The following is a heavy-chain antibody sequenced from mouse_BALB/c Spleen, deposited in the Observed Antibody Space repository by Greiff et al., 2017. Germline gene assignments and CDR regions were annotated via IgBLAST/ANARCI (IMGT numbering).Heavy chain of an antibody. CDR2: IYPSDSYT. D-gene: IGHD1-1*01. CDR3: TRDGSSYYAMDY. J-gene: IGHJ4*01. CDR1: GYTFTSYW. V-gene: IGHV1-69*02. Sequence: VQLVESGAELVRPGASVKLSCKASGYTFTSYWINWVKQRPGQGLEWIGNIYPSDSYTNYNQKFKDKATLTVDKSSSTAYMQLSSPTSEDSAVYYCTRDGSSYYAMDYWGQGTSVTVSS.